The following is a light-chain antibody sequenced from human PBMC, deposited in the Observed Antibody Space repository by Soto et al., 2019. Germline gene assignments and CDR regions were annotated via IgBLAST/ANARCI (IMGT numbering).Light chain of an antibody. V-gene: IGKV3-15*01. CDR2: GAS. J-gene: IGKJ3*01. Sequence: EIVMTQSPATLSVSPGERVTLSCRASQSVSSSLAWYQQKPGQAPRLLIYGASTRATGIPARFSGSGSGTEFPLTISSLQPEDFAVYYCQQYNNWPPFTFGPGTKVDIK. CDR3: QQYNNWPPFT. CDR1: QSVSSS.